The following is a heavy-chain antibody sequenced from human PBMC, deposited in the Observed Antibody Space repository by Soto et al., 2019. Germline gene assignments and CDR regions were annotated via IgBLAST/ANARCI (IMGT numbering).Heavy chain of an antibody. Sequence: EVQLVESGGGLAQPGGSWRLSCAASGFTLSSHWMHWVRQAPGKGRGWVSRINRDGSTINYDDSVRGRYTISRDNAKNTLSLQMNSLRAEDTAVYYCARVADCTYSSNCNGRAAFDMWGQGTMVTVSS. V-gene: IGHV3-74*01. CDR2: INRDGSTI. CDR1: GFTLSSHW. J-gene: IGHJ3*02. D-gene: IGHD6-13*01. CDR3: ARVADCTYSSNCNGRAAFDM.